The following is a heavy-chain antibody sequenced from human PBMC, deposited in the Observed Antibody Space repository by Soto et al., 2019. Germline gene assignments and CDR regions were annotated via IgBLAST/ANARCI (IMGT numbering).Heavy chain of an antibody. J-gene: IGHJ4*02. Sequence: GGSLXLSCAASGFTFINNSMSWVRQAPGKGLEWVSSISSSGSGTYYADSVKGRFAISRDNSKNTLYLQMNSLRAEDTAVYYCANILAASGLDYWGQGTLVTVSS. CDR1: GFTFINNS. CDR2: ISSSGSGT. V-gene: IGHV3-23*01. D-gene: IGHD1-1*01. CDR3: ANILAASGLDY.